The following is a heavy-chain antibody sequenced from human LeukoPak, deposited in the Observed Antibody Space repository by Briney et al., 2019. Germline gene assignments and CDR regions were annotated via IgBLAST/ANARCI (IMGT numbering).Heavy chain of an antibody. V-gene: IGHV4-4*09. J-gene: IGHJ4*02. CDR1: GGSISSYY. CDR2: IYTSGST. D-gene: IGHD2-2*01. CDR3: ARHAGTDTVVVPAEYYFDY. Sequence: PSETLSLTCTVSGGSISSYYWSWIRQPPGKGLEWIGYIYTSGSTNYNPSLKSRVTISVDTSKNQFSLKLSSVTAADTAVYYCARHAGTDTVVVPAEYYFDYWGQGTLVTVSS.